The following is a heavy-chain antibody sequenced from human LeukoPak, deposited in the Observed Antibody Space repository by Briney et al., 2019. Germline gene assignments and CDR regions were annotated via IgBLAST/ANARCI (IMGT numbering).Heavy chain of an antibody. V-gene: IGHV3-48*01. Sequence: GGSLRLSCAASAFTFSDYSMNWVRQAPGKGLEWISYISGRSSTIYYADSVRGRFTISRDNAKNSMYLQMNSLRAEDTAVYYCARDGNYYDSSGPADYWGQGTLVTVSS. J-gene: IGHJ4*02. D-gene: IGHD3-22*01. CDR2: ISGRSSTI. CDR3: ARDGNYYDSSGPADY. CDR1: AFTFSDYS.